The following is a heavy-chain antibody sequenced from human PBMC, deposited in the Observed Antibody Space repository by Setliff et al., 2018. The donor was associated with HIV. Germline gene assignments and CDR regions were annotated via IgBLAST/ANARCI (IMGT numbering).Heavy chain of an antibody. CDR3: ARRSVSHGNGFVL. J-gene: IGHJ3*01. CDR2: IDPSNSNT. CDR1: GYSFTSYW. Sequence: GESLKISCKGSGYSFTSYWISWVRQMPGKGLEWMGRIDPSNSNTNYSPSFQGHVAISADKSISTAYLQWSSLKASDTAMYYCARRSVSHGNGFVLWGQGTLVTVSS. V-gene: IGHV5-10-1*01. D-gene: IGHD3-10*01.